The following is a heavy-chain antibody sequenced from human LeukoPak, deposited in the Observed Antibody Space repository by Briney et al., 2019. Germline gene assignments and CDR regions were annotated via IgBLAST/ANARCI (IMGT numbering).Heavy chain of an antibody. CDR3: ARSRPRRSQYWFDP. V-gene: IGHV1-8*01. Sequence: VASVKVSCKASGYTFTSYDINWVRQATGQGLEWMGWMNPNSGNTGYAQKFQGRFTMTRNTSISTAYMELSSLRSEDTAVYYCARSRPRRSQYWFDPWGQGTLVTVSS. J-gene: IGHJ5*02. CDR2: MNPNSGNT. CDR1: GYTFTSYD. D-gene: IGHD4-11*01.